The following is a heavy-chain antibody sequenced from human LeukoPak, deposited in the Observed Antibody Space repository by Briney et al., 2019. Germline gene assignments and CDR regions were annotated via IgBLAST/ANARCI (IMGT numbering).Heavy chain of an antibody. D-gene: IGHD5-24*01. CDR2: IRQDGITK. J-gene: IGHJ4*02. Sequence: GGSLRLSCEASGFTFTTFWMSWLRQAPGKGLEWMANIRQDGITKYYADSVKGRFTVSRDNANDVLYLQLNRLRAEDTAVYYCARGDGTPSGLYFRNWGQGALVTVSS. CDR1: GFTFTTFW. V-gene: IGHV3-7*01. CDR3: ARGDGTPSGLYFRN.